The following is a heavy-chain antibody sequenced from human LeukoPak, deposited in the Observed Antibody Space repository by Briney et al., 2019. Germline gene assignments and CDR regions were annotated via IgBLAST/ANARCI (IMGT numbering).Heavy chain of an antibody. V-gene: IGHV3-20*04. CDR3: ARVSAVFGVAQVIVRRGRYYFDY. CDR2: INWNGGST. CDR1: GFTFDDYG. J-gene: IGHJ4*02. Sequence: PGGSLRLXCAASGFTFDDYGMSWGRQAPGKGLEWVSGINWNGGSTGYADSVKGRFTISRDNAKNSLYLQMNSLRAEDTALYYCARVSAVFGVAQVIVRRGRYYFDYWGQGTLVTVSS. D-gene: IGHD3-3*01.